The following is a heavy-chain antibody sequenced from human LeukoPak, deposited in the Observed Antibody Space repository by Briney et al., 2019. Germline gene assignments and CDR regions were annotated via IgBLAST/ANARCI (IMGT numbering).Heavy chain of an antibody. J-gene: IGHJ5*02. D-gene: IGHD2-21*01. CDR2: IISGGVNT. CDR3: AKGGEYNWFDP. CDR1: GXTXRXXA. V-gene: IGHV3-23*01. Sequence: GXTXRXXAMSXGRQAPGKGVEWVSSIISGGVNTYYADSVKGRFTISRENSMNTLYLQMNSLRAEDTAIYYCAKGGEYNWFDPWGQGTLVTVSS.